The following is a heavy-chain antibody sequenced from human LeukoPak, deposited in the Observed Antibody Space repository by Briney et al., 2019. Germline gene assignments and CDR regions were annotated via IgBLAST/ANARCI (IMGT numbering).Heavy chain of an antibody. V-gene: IGHV1-69*05. CDR2: IIPIFGTA. D-gene: IGHD2-21*02. J-gene: IGHJ3*02. Sequence: SVKVSCKASGGTFSSYAISWVRQAPGQGLEWMGRIIPIFGTANYAQKFQGRVTITTDESTSTAYMELSSLRSEDTAVYYCARDSAYCGGDCYSDAFDIWGQGTMVTVSS. CDR1: GGTFSSYA. CDR3: ARDSAYCGGDCYSDAFDI.